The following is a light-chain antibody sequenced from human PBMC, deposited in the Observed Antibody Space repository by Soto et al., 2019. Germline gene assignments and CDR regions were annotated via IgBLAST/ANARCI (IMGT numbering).Light chain of an antibody. CDR1: SNDVGGYNY. CDR3: SSYTNSNTQL. V-gene: IGLV2-14*01. CDR2: EVS. J-gene: IGLJ3*02. Sequence: QSALTQPASVSGSPGQSITISCTGTSNDVGGYNYVSWYQQHPGKAPKLMIYEVSNWPSGVSNRFSGSKSGNTASLTISGLQAEDEADYYCSSYTNSNTQLFGAGTKLTVL.